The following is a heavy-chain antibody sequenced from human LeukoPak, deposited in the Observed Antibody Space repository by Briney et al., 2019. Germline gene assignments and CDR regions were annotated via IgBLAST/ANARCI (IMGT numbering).Heavy chain of an antibody. CDR2: IYYSGTT. CDR3: ARGGWGWFDP. Sequence: SETLSLTCGVYGGSISSYYWGWIRQPPGKGLEWIGSIYYSGTTNYNPSLKSRVTISVDTSKNQFSLKLRSVTAADTAVYYCARGGWGWFDPWGQGTLVTVSS. J-gene: IGHJ5*02. D-gene: IGHD3-16*01. V-gene: IGHV4-59*01. CDR1: GGSISSYY.